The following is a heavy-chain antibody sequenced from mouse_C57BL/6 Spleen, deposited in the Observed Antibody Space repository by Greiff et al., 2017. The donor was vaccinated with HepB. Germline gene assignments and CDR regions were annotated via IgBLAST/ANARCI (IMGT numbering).Heavy chain of an antibody. Sequence: QVQLKESGAELVKPGASVKISCKASGYAFSSYWMNWVKQRPGKGLEWIGQIYPGDGDTNYNGKFKGKATLTADKSSSTAYMQLSSLTSEDSAVYFCARAELGTDFDYWGQGTTLTVSS. CDR3: ARAELGTDFDY. CDR1: GYAFSSYW. V-gene: IGHV1-80*01. D-gene: IGHD4-1*01. CDR2: IYPGDGDT. J-gene: IGHJ2*01.